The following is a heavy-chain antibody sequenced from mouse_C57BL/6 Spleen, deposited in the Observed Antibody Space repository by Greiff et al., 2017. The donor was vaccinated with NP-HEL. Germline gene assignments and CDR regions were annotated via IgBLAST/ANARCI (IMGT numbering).Heavy chain of an antibody. V-gene: IGHV1-69*01. J-gene: IGHJ3*01. CDR3: ARSYGNYDPYFDY. Sequence: QVQLQQPGAELVMPGASVKLSCKASGYTFTSYWMHWVKQRPGQGLEWIGEIDPSDSYTNYNQKFKGKSTLTVDKSSSTAYMQLSSRTSEDSAVYYCARSYGNYDPYFDYWGQGTLVTVSA. CDR1: GYTFTSYW. D-gene: IGHD2-1*01. CDR2: IDPSDSYT.